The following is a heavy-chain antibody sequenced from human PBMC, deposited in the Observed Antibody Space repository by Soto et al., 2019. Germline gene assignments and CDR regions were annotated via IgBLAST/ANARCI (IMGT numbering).Heavy chain of an antibody. CDR1: GYTLTELY. CDR3: ATGFSELGYCSGGSCPNWFDP. CDR2: FDPEDGET. D-gene: IGHD2-15*01. J-gene: IGHJ5*02. V-gene: IGHV1-24*01. Sequence: AAVKVSCKVSGYTLTELYMHWVRQAPGKGREWMGGFDPEDGETIYAQKFQGRVTMTEDTSTDTAYMELSSLRSEDTAVYYCATGFSELGYCSGGSCPNWFDPWGQGTLVTVSS.